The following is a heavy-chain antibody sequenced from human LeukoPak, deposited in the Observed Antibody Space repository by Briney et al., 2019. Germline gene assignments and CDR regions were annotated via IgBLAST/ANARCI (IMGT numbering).Heavy chain of an antibody. CDR3: TRRGSSSVGVVYMDV. J-gene: IGHJ6*03. Sequence: GGSLRPSCAASGFPFIGSAMHWVRQASGKGWGWVGGIRSKANSYATAYAASVKGRFTISRDDSKNTAYLQMNSLKTEDTAVYYCTRRGSSSVGVVYMDVWGKGTTVTVSS. CDR2: IRSKANSYAT. CDR1: GFPFIGSA. D-gene: IGHD6-6*01. V-gene: IGHV3-73*01.